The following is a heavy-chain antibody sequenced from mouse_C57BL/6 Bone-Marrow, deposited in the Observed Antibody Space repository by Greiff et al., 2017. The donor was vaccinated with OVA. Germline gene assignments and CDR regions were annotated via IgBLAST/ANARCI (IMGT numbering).Heavy chain of an antibody. D-gene: IGHD1-1*01. Sequence: VMLVESGPGLVAPSQRLSITCTVSGFSLTSYGVDWVRQSPGKGLEWLGVIWGVGSTNYNSALKSRLSISKDNSKSQVFLKMNSLQTDDTAMYYCASDLRITTGNFDYWGQGTTLTVSS. CDR1: GFSLTSYG. CDR3: ASDLRITTGNFDY. V-gene: IGHV2-6*01. J-gene: IGHJ2*01. CDR2: IWGVGST.